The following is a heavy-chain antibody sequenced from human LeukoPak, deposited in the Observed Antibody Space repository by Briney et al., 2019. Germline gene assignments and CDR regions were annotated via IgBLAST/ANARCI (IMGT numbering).Heavy chain of an antibody. Sequence: GGSLRLSCAASGFTFGSYAMHWVRQAPGKGLEWVAVISYDGSNKYYADSVKGRFTISRDNSKNTLYLQMNSLRAEDTAVYYCAREYYGSGSFLDYWGQGTLVTVSS. CDR3: AREYYGSGSFLDY. J-gene: IGHJ4*02. V-gene: IGHV3-30*04. CDR1: GFTFGSYA. CDR2: ISYDGSNK. D-gene: IGHD3-10*01.